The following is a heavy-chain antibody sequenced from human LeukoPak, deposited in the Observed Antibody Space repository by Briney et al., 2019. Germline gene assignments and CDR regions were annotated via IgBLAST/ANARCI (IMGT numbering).Heavy chain of an antibody. CDR2: INPNSGGT. J-gene: IGHJ4*02. D-gene: IGHD6-19*01. Sequence: ASVKVSCKASVYTFTGYYMHWVRQAPGQELEWMGWINPNSGGTNYAQKFQGRVTMTRDTSISTAYMELSRLRSDDTAVYYCARGVDQWPGKPFDYWGQGTLVTVSS. CDR1: VYTFTGYY. CDR3: ARGVDQWPGKPFDY. V-gene: IGHV1-2*02.